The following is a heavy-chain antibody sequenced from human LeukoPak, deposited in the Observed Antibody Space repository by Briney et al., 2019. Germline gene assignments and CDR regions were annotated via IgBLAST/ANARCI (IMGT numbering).Heavy chain of an antibody. CDR3: ARGRGSSWTHEGWYVDL. J-gene: IGHJ2*01. V-gene: IGHV4-30-2*01. CDR1: GGSISSAGYY. CDR2: IYHSGSN. Sequence: PSETLSLTCAVSGGSISSAGYYWRWIRQPPGKGLASIGYIYHSGSNYYNPSLKSPVTISVDRYKNQFSLKLSSVTAADTAGYYCARGRGSSWTHEGWYVDLWGRGTLVTVSS. D-gene: IGHD6-13*01.